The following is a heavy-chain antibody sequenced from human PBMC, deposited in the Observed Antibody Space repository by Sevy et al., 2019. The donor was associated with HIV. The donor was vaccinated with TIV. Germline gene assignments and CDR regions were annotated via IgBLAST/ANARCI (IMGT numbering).Heavy chain of an antibody. J-gene: IGHJ5*02. Sequence: SETLSLTCTVSGGSISSSSYYWGWIRQPPGKGLEWIGSIYYSGSTYYNPSLKSRVTISVDTSKNQFSLKLSSVTAADTAVYYCARNGIVVVPAAIPRWFDPWGQGTLVTVSS. CDR2: IYYSGST. D-gene: IGHD2-2*02. CDR3: ARNGIVVVPAAIPRWFDP. CDR1: GGSISSSSYY. V-gene: IGHV4-39*01.